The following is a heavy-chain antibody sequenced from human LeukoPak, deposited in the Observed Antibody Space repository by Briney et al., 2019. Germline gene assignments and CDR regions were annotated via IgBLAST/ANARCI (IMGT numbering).Heavy chain of an antibody. Sequence: SGGSLRLSCAASGFTFSDYYMSWIRQAPGKGLEWVSYISSSGSTIYYADSVKGRFTISRDNAKNSLYLQMNSLKTEDTAIYYCTTSYSSSWYDAFDIWGQGTMVTVSS. V-gene: IGHV3-11*01. D-gene: IGHD6-13*01. CDR1: GFTFSDYY. CDR3: TTSYSSSWYDAFDI. J-gene: IGHJ3*02. CDR2: ISSSGSTI.